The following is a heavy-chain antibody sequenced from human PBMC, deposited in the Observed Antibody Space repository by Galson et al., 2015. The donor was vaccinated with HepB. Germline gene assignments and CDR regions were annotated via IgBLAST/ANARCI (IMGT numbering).Heavy chain of an antibody. J-gene: IGHJ4*02. CDR3: SSQYWRSRNDPRLYY. D-gene: IGHD2-8*02. V-gene: IGHV3-7*03. CDR2: IKQDGSTK. Sequence: SLRLSCAASGFTFSSYWMSWVRQAPGKGLEWVANIKQDGSTKYYVDSVKGRCTISRDNAKNSLYLQMNSLRAEDTAVYYCSSQYWRSRNDPRLYYWGQGTLVTVSS. CDR1: GFTFSSYW.